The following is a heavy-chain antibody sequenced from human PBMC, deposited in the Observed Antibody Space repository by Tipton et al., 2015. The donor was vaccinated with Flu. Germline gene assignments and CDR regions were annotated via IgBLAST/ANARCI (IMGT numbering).Heavy chain of an antibody. D-gene: IGHD6-19*01. V-gene: IGHV4-39*07. J-gene: IGHJ4*02. CDR3: ARGRAVAGTDY. CDR2: IYYSGST. CDR1: GGSISSSSYY. Sequence: TLSLTCTVSGGSISSSSYYWGWIRQPPGKGLEWIGGIYYSGSTYYNPSLKSRVTISVDTSKNQFSLKLSSVTAADTAVYYCARGRAVAGTDYWGQGTLVTVSS.